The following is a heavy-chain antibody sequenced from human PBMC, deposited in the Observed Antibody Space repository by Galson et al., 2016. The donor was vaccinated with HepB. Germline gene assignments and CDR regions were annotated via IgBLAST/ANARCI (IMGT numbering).Heavy chain of an antibody. CDR2: VYHSGST. J-gene: IGHJ4*02. D-gene: IGHD6-13*01. CDR3: ARVTAAAGKGDY. Sequence: SETLSLTCAVSGGSITSSNWWSWIRQPPGKGLEWIGSVYHSGSTYYNPSLKSRVTLSVDTSKNQFSLNLTSVTAADTAVYYCARVTAAAGKGDYWGQGTLVTVSS. CDR1: GGSITSSNW. V-gene: IGHV4-38-2*01.